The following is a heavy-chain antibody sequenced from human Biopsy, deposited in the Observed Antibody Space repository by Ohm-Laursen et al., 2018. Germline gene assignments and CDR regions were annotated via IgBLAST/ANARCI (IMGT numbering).Heavy chain of an antibody. CDR3: GNEVHGRDY. J-gene: IGHJ4*02. CDR2: INQAGKT. Sequence: SDTLSLTCAVFGKTFSDYQWSWIRQPPGKGLEWIGQINQAGKTNYNPSLKRRVSISADASKYEFSLRLTSVTAADTAVYLCGNEVHGRDYWGLGAQVTVSS. CDR1: GKTFSDYQ. D-gene: IGHD2-15*01. V-gene: IGHV4-34*08.